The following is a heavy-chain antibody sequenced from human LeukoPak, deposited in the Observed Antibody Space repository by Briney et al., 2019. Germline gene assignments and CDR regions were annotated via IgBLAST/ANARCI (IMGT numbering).Heavy chain of an antibody. Sequence: GESLKISCAASGFTITNSWMHWVRQAPGKGLVWVSRISSGGSSLDYADSVKGRFTISRDIAKNTLYLQMSSLRPEDTAVYYCAREADNGDHPMNSWGHGTLVSVSS. D-gene: IGHD4-17*01. CDR3: AREADNGDHPMNS. CDR2: ISSGGSSL. J-gene: IGHJ5*01. CDR1: GFTITNSW. V-gene: IGHV3-74*01.